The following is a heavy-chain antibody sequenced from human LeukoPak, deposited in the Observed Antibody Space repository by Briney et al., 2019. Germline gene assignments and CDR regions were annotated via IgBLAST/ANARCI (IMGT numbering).Heavy chain of an antibody. V-gene: IGHV3-7*01. J-gene: IGHJ4*02. CDR1: GFTFSNFW. CDR3: ATTYDSSGCD. Sequence: GGSLRLSCAASGFTFSNFWMAWVRQARGKWPEWVANIKQDGSVQFYGDSVRGRFTISRDNAKNSLYLQMNSLRAEDTAVYYCATTYDSSGCDWGQGTLVTVSS. D-gene: IGHD3-22*01. CDR2: IKQDGSVQ.